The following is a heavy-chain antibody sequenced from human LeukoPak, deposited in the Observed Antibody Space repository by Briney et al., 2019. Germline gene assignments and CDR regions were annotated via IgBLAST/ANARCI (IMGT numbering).Heavy chain of an antibody. CDR3: VRDVGYYGGNHDY. Sequence: PGGSLRLLCAASGFNFRDYFLTWVRQAPGKGLEWVANINQGGNEIHYVHSLERRFTISRDNAKRSLYLQMNSLRVDDTAMYYCVRDVGYYGGNHDYWGQEPWSSFPQ. J-gene: IGHJ4*01. V-gene: IGHV3-7*01. CDR1: GFNFRDYF. D-gene: IGHD4-23*01. CDR2: INQGGNEI.